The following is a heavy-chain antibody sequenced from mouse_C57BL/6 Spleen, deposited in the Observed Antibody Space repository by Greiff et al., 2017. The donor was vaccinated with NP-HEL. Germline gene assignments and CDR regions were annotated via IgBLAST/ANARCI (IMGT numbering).Heavy chain of an antibody. J-gene: IGHJ2*01. V-gene: IGHV5-16*01. CDR2: INYDGSST. D-gene: IGHD1-1*01. CDR3: ARDGDYYGSSYYFDY. Sequence: EVQVVESEGGLVQPGSSMKLSCTASGFTFSDYYMAWVRQVPEKGLEWVANINYDGSSTYYLDSLKSRFIISRDNAKNILYLQMSSLKSEDTATYYCARDGDYYGSSYYFDYWGQGTTLTVSS. CDR1: GFTFSDYY.